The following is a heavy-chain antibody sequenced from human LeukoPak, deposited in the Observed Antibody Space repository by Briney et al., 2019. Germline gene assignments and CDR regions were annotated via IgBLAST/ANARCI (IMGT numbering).Heavy chain of an antibody. V-gene: IGHV3-48*03. CDR2: ISGSGSTF. J-gene: IGHJ4*02. CDR3: ARDGFGSSWYIDF. Sequence: QSGGSLRVSCAASGFTFSSYEINWVRQVPGKGLEWVAHISGSGSTFYYAESVKGRFTISRDNPKNSLYLQMNSLTAEDTAIYYCARDGFGSSWYIDFWGRGTLVTVSS. D-gene: IGHD6-13*01. CDR1: GFTFSSYE.